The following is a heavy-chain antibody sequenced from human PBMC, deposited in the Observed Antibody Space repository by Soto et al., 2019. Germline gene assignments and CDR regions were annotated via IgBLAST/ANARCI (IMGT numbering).Heavy chain of an antibody. CDR3: ASSSSGWYFDY. CDR1: GFTFSSYA. Sequence: VQLVESGGGLVQPGGSLRLSCAASGFTFSSYAMHWVRQAPGKGLEYVSAISSNGGSTYYANSVKGRFTISRDNSKNTLYLQMGSLRAEDMAVYYCASSSSGWYFDYWGQGTLVTVSS. CDR2: ISSNGGST. V-gene: IGHV3-64*01. D-gene: IGHD6-19*01. J-gene: IGHJ4*02.